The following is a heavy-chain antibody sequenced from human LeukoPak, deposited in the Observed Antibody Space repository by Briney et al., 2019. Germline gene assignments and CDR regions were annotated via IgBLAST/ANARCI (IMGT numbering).Heavy chain of an antibody. D-gene: IGHD6-13*01. CDR3: ARAGDSNSWGFHY. CDR2: ISTSGTDI. Sequence: QPGGSLRLSCAASGFTFRSYEMNGVRQAPGKGLEWVSYISTSGTDIFYTDSVKGRFTISRDNAKNSLYLQMDNLSAEDTAVYYCARAGDSNSWGFHYWGQGTLVTVSS. J-gene: IGHJ4*02. CDR1: GFTFRSYE. V-gene: IGHV3-48*03.